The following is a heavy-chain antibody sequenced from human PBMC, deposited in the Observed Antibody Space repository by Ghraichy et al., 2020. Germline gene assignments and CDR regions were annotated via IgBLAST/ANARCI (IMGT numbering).Heavy chain of an antibody. J-gene: IGHJ4*02. D-gene: IGHD6-19*01. CDR3: ARHVVIRSGWSYDY. CDR2: IYYSGST. Sequence: SETLSLTCTVSGGSIGSSSYYWGWIRQPPGKGLEWIGSIYYSGSTSYNPSLKSRVIISVDTSKSQFSLRLNSVTAADTAMYYCARHVVIRSGWSYDYWGQGTLVTVSS. CDR1: GGSIGSSSYY. V-gene: IGHV4-39*01.